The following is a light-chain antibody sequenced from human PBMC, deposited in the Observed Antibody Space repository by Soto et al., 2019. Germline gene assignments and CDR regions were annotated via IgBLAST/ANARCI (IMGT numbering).Light chain of an antibody. CDR3: QHFGNSRT. J-gene: IGKJ1*01. CDR2: GAS. Sequence: EIVLTQSPGTLSLSPGERATLSCRASQSVGSSYVGWYQHKPGQVPRLVIYGASSRATGIADRFSGSGSGTDFTLTISRLEPEDCAVYYCQHFGNSRTFGQGTKVEIK. V-gene: IGKV3-20*01. CDR1: QSVGSSY.